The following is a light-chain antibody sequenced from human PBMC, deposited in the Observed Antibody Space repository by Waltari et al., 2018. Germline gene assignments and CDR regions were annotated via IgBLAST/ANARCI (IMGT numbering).Light chain of an antibody. J-gene: IGLJ2*01. V-gene: IGLV2-14*03. CDR2: NVT. CDR3: ISYTSSSTLVV. CDR1: SSDVGGYNY. Sequence: QSALTQPASVSGSPGQSITISCTGTSSDVGGYNYVSWYQQHPGKAPKLMIYNVTNRASGVSNRFSDSKSGNTASLTISGLQAEEEAHYYCISYTSSSTLVVFGGGTKLTVL.